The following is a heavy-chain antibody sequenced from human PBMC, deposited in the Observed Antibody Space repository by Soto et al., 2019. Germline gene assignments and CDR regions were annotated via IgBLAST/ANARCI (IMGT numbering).Heavy chain of an antibody. D-gene: IGHD3-10*01. CDR1: GGSITSSY. CDR3: ARARITMVREVIKYNMDV. Sequence: SETLSLTCSVSGGSITSSYWSWIRRPPGKGLEWIGYIYNSGSTHSNPSLQSRVTISVDTSKNQFSLKLSSVTAADTGIYYCARARITMVREVIKYNMDVWGQGTTVTVSS. CDR2: IYNSGST. J-gene: IGHJ6*02. V-gene: IGHV4-59*01.